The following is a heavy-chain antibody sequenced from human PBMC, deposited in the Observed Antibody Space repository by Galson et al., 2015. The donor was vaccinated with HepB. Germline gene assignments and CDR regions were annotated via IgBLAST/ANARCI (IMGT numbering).Heavy chain of an antibody. V-gene: IGHV3-33*01. CDR3: ARDHRNYYYYYMDV. CDR2: IWYDGSNK. CDR1: GFTFSSYG. J-gene: IGHJ6*03. Sequence: SLRLSCAASGFTFSSYGMHWVRQAPGKGLEWVAVIWYDGSNKYYADSVKGRFTISRGNSKNTLYLQMNSLRAEDTAVYYCARDHRNYYYYYMDVWGKGTTVTVSS.